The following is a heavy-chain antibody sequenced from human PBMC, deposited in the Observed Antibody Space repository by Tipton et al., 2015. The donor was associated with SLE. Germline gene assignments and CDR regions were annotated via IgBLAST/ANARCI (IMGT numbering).Heavy chain of an antibody. D-gene: IGHD3-22*01. J-gene: IGHJ4*02. CDR2: TYYSGST. CDR3: ARASSGYSIFFDY. Sequence: TLSLTCTVSGGSISSYYWVWIRQPPGKGLEWIGYTYYSGSTNYNPSLKSRVTISVDTSKNQFSLKLSSVTAADTAVYYCARASSGYSIFFDYWGQGTRVTVSS. CDR1: GGSISSYY. V-gene: IGHV4-59*12.